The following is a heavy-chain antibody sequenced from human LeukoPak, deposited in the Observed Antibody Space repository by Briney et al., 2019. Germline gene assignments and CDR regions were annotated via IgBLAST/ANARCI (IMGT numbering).Heavy chain of an antibody. Sequence: SETLSLTCTVSGDSISSDYYWGWIRQPPGKGLEWIGTIFHSGNTYYNPSLKSRVTISLDTSKNQFSLKLSSVAAADTAVYYCARVPRAGVAVYFGYWGQGTLVTVSS. J-gene: IGHJ4*02. CDR3: ARVPRAGVAVYFGY. CDR2: IFHSGNT. CDR1: GDSISSDYY. V-gene: IGHV4-38-2*02. D-gene: IGHD3-3*01.